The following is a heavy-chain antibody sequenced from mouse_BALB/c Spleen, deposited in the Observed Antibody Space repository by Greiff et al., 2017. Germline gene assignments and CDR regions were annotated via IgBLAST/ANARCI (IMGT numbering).Heavy chain of an antibody. V-gene: IGHV3-6*02. D-gene: IGHD1-1*01. CDR3: ERGRIHYGSSPLDY. Sequence: VQLKESGPGLVKPSQSLSLTCSVTGYSITSGYYWNWIRQFPGNKLEWMGYISYDGSNNYNPSLKNRISITRDTSKNQFFLKLNSVTTEDTATYYCERGRIHYGSSPLDYWGQGTTLTVSS. CDR2: ISYDGSN. CDR1: GYSITSGYY. J-gene: IGHJ2*01.